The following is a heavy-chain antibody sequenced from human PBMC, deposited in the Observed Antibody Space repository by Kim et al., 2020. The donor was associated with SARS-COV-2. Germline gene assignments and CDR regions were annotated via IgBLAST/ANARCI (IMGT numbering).Heavy chain of an antibody. J-gene: IGHJ4*02. CDR1: GFTFSSYE. V-gene: IGHV3-48*03. D-gene: IGHD3-10*01. CDR2: ISSSGSAI. Sequence: GGSLRLSCVASGFTFSSYEMNWVRQAPGKGLEWVSYISSSGSAIYYADSVKGRFTISRDSSKSSLFLQMNSLRAEDTAVYYCARIYGSGKWGQGTLVTVS. CDR3: ARIYGSGK.